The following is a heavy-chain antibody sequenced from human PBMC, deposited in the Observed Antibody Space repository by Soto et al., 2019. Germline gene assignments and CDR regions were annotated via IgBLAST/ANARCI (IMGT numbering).Heavy chain of an antibody. CDR3: VRDNVLRYFDWNENYYYYYGMDV. D-gene: IGHD3-9*01. J-gene: IGHJ6*02. CDR2: ISSSSSYI. V-gene: IGHV3-21*01. Sequence: EVQLVESGGGLVKPGGSLRLSCAASGFTFSSYSMNWVRQAPGKGLEWVSSISSSSSYIYYADSVKGRFTISRDNAKNSLYLQMNSLRAEDTAVYYCVRDNVLRYFDWNENYYYYYGMDVWGQGTTVTVSS. CDR1: GFTFSSYS.